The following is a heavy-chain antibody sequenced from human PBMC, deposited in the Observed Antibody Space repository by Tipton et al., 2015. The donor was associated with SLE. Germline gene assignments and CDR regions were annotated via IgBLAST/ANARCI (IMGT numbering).Heavy chain of an antibody. D-gene: IGHD4-17*01. CDR3: ARPAVYGDSRGGFDI. CDR1: GASINSNY. Sequence: LRLSCTVSGASINSNYWTWIRQPPGKGLEWIGYLYTSGTTKYNPSLQSRVTISVDTSKNQFSLRLSSVTAADTAVYYCARPAVYGDSRGGFDIWGQGTMVTVSS. J-gene: IGHJ3*02. V-gene: IGHV4-4*08. CDR2: LYTSGTT.